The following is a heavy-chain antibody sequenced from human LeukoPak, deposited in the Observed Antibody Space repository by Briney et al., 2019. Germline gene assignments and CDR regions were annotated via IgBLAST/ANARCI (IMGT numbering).Heavy chain of an antibody. D-gene: IGHD6-19*01. V-gene: IGHV4-39*07. J-gene: IGHJ4*02. Sequence: GSLRLSCAASGFTVSSNYMSWVRQAPGKGLEWIATGDYSGGTYYNPSLESRVAISADMSKNQISLQLTSVTGADTAVYYCAGERGEEYSSGWYKTNFFYNWGQGIRVTVSS. CDR2: GDYSGGT. CDR1: GFTVSSNY. CDR3: AGERGEEYSSGWYKTNFFYN.